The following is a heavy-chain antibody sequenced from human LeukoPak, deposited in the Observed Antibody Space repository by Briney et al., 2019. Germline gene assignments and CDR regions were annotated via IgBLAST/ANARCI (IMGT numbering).Heavy chain of an antibody. D-gene: IGHD3-22*01. CDR2: IYYSGST. CDR3: ARASYYDSSGLTDPYYFDY. V-gene: IGHV4-31*03. J-gene: IGHJ4*02. CDR1: GGSISSGGYY. Sequence: PSQTLSLTCTVSGGSISSGGYYWSWIRQHPGKGLEWIGYIYYSGSTYYNPSLKSRVTVSVGTSKNQFSLKLSSVTAADTAVYYCARASYYDSSGLTDPYYFDYWGQGTLVTVSS.